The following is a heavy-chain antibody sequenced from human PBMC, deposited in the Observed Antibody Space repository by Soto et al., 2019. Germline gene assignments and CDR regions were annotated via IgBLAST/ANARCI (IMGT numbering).Heavy chain of an antibody. CDR1: GFTFSNAW. J-gene: IGHJ4*02. V-gene: IGHV3-15*07. CDR2: IKSKTDGGTT. D-gene: IGHD2-21*01. Sequence: GGSLRLSCAVSGFTFSNAWMNWVRQAPGKGLEWVGRIKSKTDGGTTDYAAPVEGRFTISRDDLRNTAYLQMNSLKTEDTAVYYCTRLNEGPMVIQSFDYRGQGTLLTVSS. CDR3: TRLNEGPMVIQSFDY.